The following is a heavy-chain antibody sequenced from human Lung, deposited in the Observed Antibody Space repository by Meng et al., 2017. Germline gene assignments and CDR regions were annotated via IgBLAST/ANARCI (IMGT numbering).Heavy chain of an antibody. V-gene: IGHV4-34*01. D-gene: IGHD3-9*01. CDR2: INHSGST. CDR1: GGSFSGYY. CDR3: ARGYDILTGPPLDY. Sequence: QGRLQEVGAGMLKPSEALSLTCAVYGGSFSGYYWSWIRQPPGKGLEWIGEINHSGSTNYNPSLKSRVTISVDTSKNQFSLKLSSVTAADTAVYYCARGYDILTGPPLDYWGQGTLVTVSS. J-gene: IGHJ4*02.